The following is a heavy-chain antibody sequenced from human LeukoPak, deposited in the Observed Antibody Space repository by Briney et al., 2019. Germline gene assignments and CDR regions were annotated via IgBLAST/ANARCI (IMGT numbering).Heavy chain of an antibody. D-gene: IGHD3-16*01. Sequence: PGGSLRLSCAASGFTFSTYAMSWVRQAPGKGLEWVSGISDSGSDVKHADSVKGRFTISRDNSKNTLYLQMNSLRVEDTAVYYCANRPVWVHYAADYWGQGTLVTVSS. CDR2: ISDSGSDV. V-gene: IGHV3-23*01. CDR3: ANRPVWVHYAADY. CDR1: GFTFSTYA. J-gene: IGHJ4*02.